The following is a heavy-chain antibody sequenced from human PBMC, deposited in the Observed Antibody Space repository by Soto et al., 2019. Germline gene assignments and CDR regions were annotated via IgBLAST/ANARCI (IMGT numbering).Heavy chain of an antibody. J-gene: IGHJ4*02. D-gene: IGHD4-17*01. V-gene: IGHV4-4*02. CDR3: ARRFSVTTMRGFFDS. CDR2: IYHHGST. Sequence: QVQLQESGPGLVKPSETLSLTCAVSNGSINTSFWWSWVRQSPGKALEWIGEIYHHGSTNYNPSLKSRVTVSIDKSKTQFSLKLYSVTTADTAIYYCARRFSVTTMRGFFDSWGQGSLVTVSS. CDR1: NGSINTSFW.